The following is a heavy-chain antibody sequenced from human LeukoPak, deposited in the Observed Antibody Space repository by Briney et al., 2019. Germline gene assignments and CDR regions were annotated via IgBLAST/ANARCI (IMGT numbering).Heavy chain of an antibody. D-gene: IGHD1-26*01. Sequence: ASVKVSCKASGYTFTSYGISWVRQAPGQGLEWMGWISAYNGNTNYAQKLQGRVTMTTDTSTSTAYMELRSLRSDDTAVYYCARNVAPKFFRGPDRYAFDIWGQGTMVTVSS. CDR2: ISAYNGNT. CDR1: GYTFTSYG. V-gene: IGHV1-18*04. CDR3: ARNVAPKFFRGPDRYAFDI. J-gene: IGHJ3*02.